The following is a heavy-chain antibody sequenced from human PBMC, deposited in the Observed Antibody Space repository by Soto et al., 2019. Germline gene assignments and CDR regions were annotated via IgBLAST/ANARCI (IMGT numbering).Heavy chain of an antibody. CDR2: IYYSGST. V-gene: IGHV4-59*08. CDR1: GGSISSYY. D-gene: IGHD2-15*01. J-gene: IGHJ5*02. CDR3: ARHGRGPSNWFDP. Sequence: QVQLQESGPGLVKPSETLSLTCTVSGGSISSYYWSWIRQPPGKGLEWIGYIYYSGSTNYNPSLKSRVTISVDTSKNQFSLKLSSVTAADTAVYYCARHGRGPSNWFDPWGQGTLVTVSS.